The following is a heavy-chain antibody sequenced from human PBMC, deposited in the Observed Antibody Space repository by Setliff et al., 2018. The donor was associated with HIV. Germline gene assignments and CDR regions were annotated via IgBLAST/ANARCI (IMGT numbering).Heavy chain of an antibody. CDR2: ISWNADFT. CDR3: AKDFLNSRPYYFDY. V-gene: IGHV3-23*01. Sequence: GSLRLSCAGSGFIFSNYAMFWVRQAPGKGLEWVSGISWNADFTAYAGSVRGRFTISRDNSKNTLYLQMDSLRAEDTAVYYCAKDFLNSRPYYFDYCGQATLVTVSS. D-gene: IGHD1-1*01. J-gene: IGHJ4*02. CDR1: GFIFSNYA.